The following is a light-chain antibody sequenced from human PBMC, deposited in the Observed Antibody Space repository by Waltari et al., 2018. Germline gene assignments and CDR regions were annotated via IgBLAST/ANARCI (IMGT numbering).Light chain of an antibody. Sequence: DIQMTQSPSTLSASVGDRVTITCRASQNINRWLAWYQQKPGKAPKLLIYKASSLETGVTSRFSGSESRTEFTLTINSLQSDDFATYYCQQYNSYHIFTFGPGTKVEI. CDR3: QQYNSYHIFT. CDR2: KAS. J-gene: IGKJ3*01. CDR1: QNINRW. V-gene: IGKV1-5*03.